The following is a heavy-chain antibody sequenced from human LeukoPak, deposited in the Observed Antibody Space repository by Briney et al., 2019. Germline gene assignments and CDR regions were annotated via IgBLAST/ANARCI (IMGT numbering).Heavy chain of an antibody. D-gene: IGHD6-13*01. J-gene: IGHJ4*02. CDR2: ISSSSYI. Sequence: GGSLRLSCAASGFTFSSYSMNWVRQAPGKGLEWVSSISSSSYIYYADSVKGRFTISRDNAKNSLYLQMNSLRAEDTAVYYCARQSSSWYGDSFDYWGQGTLVTVSS. CDR1: GFTFSSYS. V-gene: IGHV3-21*01. CDR3: ARQSSSWYGDSFDY.